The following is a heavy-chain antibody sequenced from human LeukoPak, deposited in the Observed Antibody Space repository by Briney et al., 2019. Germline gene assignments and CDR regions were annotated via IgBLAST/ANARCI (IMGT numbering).Heavy chain of an antibody. CDR2: ISVYNGNT. V-gene: IGHV1-18*01. CDR1: GYTFATYG. Sequence: EASVKVSCKASGYTFATYGISWVRQAPGQGLEWMGWISVYNGNTNYAQKLQGRVTMTTDTSTSTAYMEVRSLRSDDTAVYYCARLLCTRCPFDAFDIWGQGTMVTVSS. D-gene: IGHD2-2*01. CDR3: ARLLCTRCPFDAFDI. J-gene: IGHJ3*02.